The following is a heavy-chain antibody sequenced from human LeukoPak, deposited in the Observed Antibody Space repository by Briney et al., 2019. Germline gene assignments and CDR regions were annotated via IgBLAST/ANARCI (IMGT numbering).Heavy chain of an antibody. J-gene: IGHJ6*03. D-gene: IGHD4-17*01. Sequence: GGSLRLSCAASGFTFSSDAMSWARQAPGKGLEWVSAISGSGGSTYYADSVKGRFTISRDNSKNTLYLQMNSLRAEDTAVYYCARTVPPYYYMDVWGKGTTVTVSS. CDR2: ISGSGGST. V-gene: IGHV3-23*01. CDR1: GFTFSSDA. CDR3: ARTVPPYYYMDV.